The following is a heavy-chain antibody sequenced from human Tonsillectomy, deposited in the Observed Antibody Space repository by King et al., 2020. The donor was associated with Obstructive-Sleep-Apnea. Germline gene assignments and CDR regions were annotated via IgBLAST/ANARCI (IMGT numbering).Heavy chain of an antibody. CDR1: GFTFSNAW. V-gene: IGHV3-15*01. CDR2: IKSKTDGGTT. D-gene: IGHD2-2*01. CDR3: TTFIVVVPAAIERFGYYGMDV. J-gene: IGHJ6*02. Sequence: QLVQSGGGLVKPGGSLRLSCAASGFTFSNAWMSWVRQAPGKGLEWVGRIKSKTDGGTTDYAAPVKGRFTISRDDSKNTLYLQMNSLKTEDTAVYYCTTFIVVVPAAIERFGYYGMDVWGQGTTVTVSS.